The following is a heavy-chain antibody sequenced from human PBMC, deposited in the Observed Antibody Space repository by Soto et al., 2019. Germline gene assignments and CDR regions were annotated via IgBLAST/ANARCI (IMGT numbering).Heavy chain of an antibody. D-gene: IGHD6-19*01. V-gene: IGHV1-18*01. J-gene: IGHJ6*03. CDR3: DIGIAVAGQNYYYYYMDV. CDR1: GYTFTSYG. CDR2: ISAYNGNT. Sequence: GASVKVSCKASGYTFTSYGISWVRQAPGQGLEWMGWISAYNGNTNYAQKLQGRVTMTTDTSTSTAYMELRSLRSDDTAVYYCDIGIAVAGQNYYYYYMDVWGKGTTVTVSS.